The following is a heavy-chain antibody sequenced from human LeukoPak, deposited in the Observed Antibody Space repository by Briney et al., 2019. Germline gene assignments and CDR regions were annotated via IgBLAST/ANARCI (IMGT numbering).Heavy chain of an antibody. D-gene: IGHD3-9*01. CDR2: IKEDGSQK. Sequence: GGSLRLSCAASGFTLSNYWMSWVRQAPGKGLEWVANIKEDGSQKFYVDSVEGRFTISRDNAKNSLYLHMNSLRAEDTTVYYCAREKILTTYSAFDFWGQGTLVTVSS. CDR3: AREKILTTYSAFDF. V-gene: IGHV3-7*01. CDR1: GFTLSNYW. J-gene: IGHJ3*01.